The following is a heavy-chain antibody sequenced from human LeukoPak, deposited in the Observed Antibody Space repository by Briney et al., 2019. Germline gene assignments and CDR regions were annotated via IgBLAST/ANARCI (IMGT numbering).Heavy chain of an antibody. Sequence: GGSLRLSCAASGFTFSSYAMSWVRQAPGKGLEWVSAISGSGGSTYYADSVKGRFTISRDNSKNTLYLQMNSLRAEDTAIYYCARASYYSDSGWFDPWGQGTLVTVSS. CDR3: ARASYYSDSGWFDP. CDR2: ISGSGGST. J-gene: IGHJ5*02. D-gene: IGHD3-22*01. CDR1: GFTFSSYA. V-gene: IGHV3-23*01.